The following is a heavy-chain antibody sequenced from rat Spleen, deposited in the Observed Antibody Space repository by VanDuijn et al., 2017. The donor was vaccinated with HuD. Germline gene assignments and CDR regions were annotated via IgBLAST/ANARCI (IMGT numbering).Heavy chain of an antibody. J-gene: IGHJ2*01. CDR2: IVTSGGTT. D-gene: IGHD1-11*01. CDR1: GFTFSNYD. V-gene: IGHV5-25*01. Sequence: EVQLVESGGGLVQPGRSLKLSCAASGFTFSNYDMAWVRQAPTKGLEWVASIVTSGGTTYYRDSVKGRFTVSRDNAKSTLYLQMDSLRSEDTATYYCASPPHYGGRFDYWGQGVMVTVSS. CDR3: ASPPHYGGRFDY.